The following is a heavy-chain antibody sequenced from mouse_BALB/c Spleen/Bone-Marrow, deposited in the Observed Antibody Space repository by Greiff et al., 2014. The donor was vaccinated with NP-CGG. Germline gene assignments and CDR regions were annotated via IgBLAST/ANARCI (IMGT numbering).Heavy chain of an antibody. CDR3: SRLSYDYDGAWFAY. Sequence: VQLKESGGDLVRPGGSLKLSCAASGFTFSSYDMSWVRQTPDKRLEWVATIGSGGSYTYYPDSVKGRFTIPRDNAKNTLYLQMSSLKSEDTAMYYCSRLSYDYDGAWFAYWGQGTLVTVSA. D-gene: IGHD2-4*01. J-gene: IGHJ3*01. V-gene: IGHV5-6*01. CDR2: IGSGGSYT. CDR1: GFTFSSYD.